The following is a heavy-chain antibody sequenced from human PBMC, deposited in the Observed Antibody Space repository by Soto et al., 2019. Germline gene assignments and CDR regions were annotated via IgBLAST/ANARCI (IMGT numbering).Heavy chain of an antibody. CDR1: GGSFSGYY. CDR2: INHSGNT. Sequence: SETLSLTCAVYGGSFSGYYWSWIRQPPGKGLEWIGYINHSGNTNYNPSPESRVTISVDTSRNRFSLNLTSATAADTAVYYCARKGAAASYAHYYMDVWGRGTAVTVSS. J-gene: IGHJ6*03. V-gene: IGHV4-34*01. CDR3: ARKGAAASYAHYYMDV. D-gene: IGHD6-13*01.